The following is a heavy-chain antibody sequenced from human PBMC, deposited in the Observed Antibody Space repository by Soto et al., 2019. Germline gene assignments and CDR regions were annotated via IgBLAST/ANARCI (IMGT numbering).Heavy chain of an antibody. Sequence: ASVKVSCKASGYTFRNYGITWVRQAPGQGLEWMAWISPYNGNTNYAQDLQGRVTMTTDTSTSTAYMELRSLTSEDTAIYYCARGFVSGSQFWRAYNGGYFDYWGQGTLVTVSS. CDR1: GYTFRNYG. V-gene: IGHV1-18*01. D-gene: IGHD3-3*01. CDR3: ARGFVSGSQFWRAYNGGYFDY. CDR2: ISPYNGNT. J-gene: IGHJ4*02.